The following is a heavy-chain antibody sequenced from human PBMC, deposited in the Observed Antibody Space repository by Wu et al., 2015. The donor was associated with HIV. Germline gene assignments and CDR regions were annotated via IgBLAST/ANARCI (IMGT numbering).Heavy chain of an antibody. Sequence: QVQLVQSGAEVKKPGASVKVSCKASGYNFSGYYTHWLRQAPGQGLEWMGWINPNSGGTNYAQTFQGRVTLTRDTSISTAYMELSSLRSDDTAVYFCARPRFSGNYHLDYWGQGTLVTVS. CDR2: INPNSGGT. CDR3: ARPRFSGNYHLDY. V-gene: IGHV1-2*02. J-gene: IGHJ4*02. D-gene: IGHD1-26*01. CDR1: GYNFSGYY.